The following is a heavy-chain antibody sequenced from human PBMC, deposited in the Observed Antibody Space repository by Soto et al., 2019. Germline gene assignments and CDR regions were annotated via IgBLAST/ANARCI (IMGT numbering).Heavy chain of an antibody. CDR2: MNPNNGNT. V-gene: IGHV1-8*01. CDR3: ARGNWITKYYFDY. J-gene: IGHJ4*02. D-gene: IGHD1-20*01. Sequence: ASVKVSCKAVGYTFTSYDINWVRQATGQGLEWMGWMNPNNGNTEYAERFQGRVTMTTNTSINTAYMELSSLRFEDTAVYYCARGNWITKYYFDYWGQGTLVTVSS. CDR1: GYTFTSYD.